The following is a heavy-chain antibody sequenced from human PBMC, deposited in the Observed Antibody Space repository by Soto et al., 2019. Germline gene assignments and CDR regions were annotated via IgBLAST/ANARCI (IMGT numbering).Heavy chain of an antibody. CDR3: ARGYYYDSSGHYPSWFDP. Sequence: ASVKVSCKASGYTFTSYAMHWVRQAPGQRLEWMGWINAGNGNTKYSQKFQGRVTITRDTSASTAYMELSSLRSEDTAVYYCARGYYYDSSGHYPSWFDPWGQGTLVTVSS. D-gene: IGHD3-22*01. CDR2: INAGNGNT. J-gene: IGHJ5*02. V-gene: IGHV1-3*01. CDR1: GYTFTSYA.